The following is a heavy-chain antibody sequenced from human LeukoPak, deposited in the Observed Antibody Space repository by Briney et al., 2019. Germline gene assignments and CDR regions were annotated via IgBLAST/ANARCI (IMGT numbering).Heavy chain of an antibody. J-gene: IGHJ5*02. D-gene: IGHD3-9*01. Sequence: ASVKVSCKASGYTFTGYYMHWVRQAPGQGLEWMGWINPNSGGTNYAQKFQGRVTMTRDTSISTAYMELSRLRSDDTAVYYCARGGDILTGYYNWFDPWGQGTLVTVSS. CDR1: GYTFTGYY. V-gene: IGHV1-2*02. CDR3: ARGGDILTGYYNWFDP. CDR2: INPNSGGT.